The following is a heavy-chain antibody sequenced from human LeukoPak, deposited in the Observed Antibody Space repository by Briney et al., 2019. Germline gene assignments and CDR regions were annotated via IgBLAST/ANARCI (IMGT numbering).Heavy chain of an antibody. V-gene: IGHV4-59*04. CDR3: ARRVTYYDFWSGENYFDY. J-gene: IGHJ4*02. D-gene: IGHD3-3*01. Sequence: SETLSLTCTVPGGSISSYYWSWIRQPPGKGLEWIGSIYHSGSTYYNPSLKSRVTISVDTSKNQFSLKLSSVTAADTAVYYCARRVTYYDFWSGENYFDYWGQGTLVTVSS. CDR2: IYHSGST. CDR1: GGSISSYY.